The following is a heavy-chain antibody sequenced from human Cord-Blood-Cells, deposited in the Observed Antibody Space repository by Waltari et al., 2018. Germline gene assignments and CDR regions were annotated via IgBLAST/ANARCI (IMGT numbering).Heavy chain of an antibody. CDR2: INPILGIA. J-gene: IGHJ4*02. D-gene: IGHD6-6*01. Sequence: QVQLVQSGAEVKKPGSSVKVSCKDSGGTFSSYAISWVRPAPGQGLEWMGRINPILGIANYAQQFQGRVTITADKSTSTAYMELSSLRSEDTAVYYCARGSYSSSPYFDYWGQGTLVTVSS. CDR3: ARGSYSSSPYFDY. CDR1: GGTFSSYA. V-gene: IGHV1-69*09.